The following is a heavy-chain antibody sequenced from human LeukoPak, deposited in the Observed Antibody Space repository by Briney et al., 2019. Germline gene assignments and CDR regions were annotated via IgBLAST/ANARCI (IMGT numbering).Heavy chain of an antibody. V-gene: IGHV4-39*01. Sequence: SETLSLTCTVSGGSISSSSHYWGWIRQPPGKGLEWIGSIYYSGSTYYNPSLKSRVTISVDTSKNQFSLKLSSVTAADTAVYYCARLEWQRTFDYWGQGTLVTVSS. CDR3: ARLEWQRTFDY. D-gene: IGHD3-3*01. CDR1: GGSISSSSHY. J-gene: IGHJ4*02. CDR2: IYYSGST.